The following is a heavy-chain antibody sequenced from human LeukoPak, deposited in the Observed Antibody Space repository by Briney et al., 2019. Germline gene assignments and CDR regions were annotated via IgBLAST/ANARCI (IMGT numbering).Heavy chain of an antibody. V-gene: IGHV4-59*01. Sequence: TSETLSLTCTVSGGSISSYYWSWIRQPPGKGLEWIGYIYYSGRTNYNPSLKSRVTISVDTSKTQFSLKLSSVTAADTAVYYCARQTYGGEDDYWGQGTLVTVSS. D-gene: IGHD3-10*01. CDR2: IYYSGRT. CDR3: ARQTYGGEDDY. CDR1: GGSISSYY. J-gene: IGHJ4*02.